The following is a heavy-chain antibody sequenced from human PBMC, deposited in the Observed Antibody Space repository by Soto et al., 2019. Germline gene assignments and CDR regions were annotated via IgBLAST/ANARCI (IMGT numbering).Heavy chain of an antibody. CDR3: ATDGGTYLTRYFDS. V-gene: IGHV4-59*01. Sequence: SETLSLTCTVSGDSISGYSWSWIRQPPGKGLEWIGYLSYSESTTSTPSLKSRVTISVDTSKNQFSLELSSVTAADTAVYFCATDGGTYLTRYFDSWGQGALVTVSS. CDR2: LSYSEST. CDR1: GDSISGYS. J-gene: IGHJ4*02. D-gene: IGHD3-10*01.